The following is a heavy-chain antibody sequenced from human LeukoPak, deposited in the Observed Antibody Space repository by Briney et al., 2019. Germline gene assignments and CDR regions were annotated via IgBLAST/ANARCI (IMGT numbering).Heavy chain of an antibody. V-gene: IGHV3-48*03. D-gene: IGHD4-23*01. Sequence: PGGSLRRSCAVSGFTFSSYEMNWVRQAPGKGLEWVSYISSSGSTIYYADSVKGRFTISRDNAKNSLYLQMNSLGAEDTAVYYCARDFYGGSDYWGQGTLVSVSS. CDR1: GFTFSSYE. CDR3: ARDFYGGSDY. CDR2: ISSSGSTI. J-gene: IGHJ4*02.